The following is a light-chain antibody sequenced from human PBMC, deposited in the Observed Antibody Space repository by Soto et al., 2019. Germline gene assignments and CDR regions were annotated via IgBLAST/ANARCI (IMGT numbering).Light chain of an antibody. CDR1: SAPLSTTYY. CDR2: STN. J-gene: IGLJ1*01. CDR3: VLDMGNGIYL. V-gene: IGLV8-61*01. Sequence: QTVVTQEPSVSVSPGGKVTLTCALRSAPLSTTYYPAWCQQTPGQPPRTLIYSTNTRSSGVPDRFSGSIRGNKAALTITGAQAYDEADYYCVLDMGNGIYLFGPGTKVTVL.